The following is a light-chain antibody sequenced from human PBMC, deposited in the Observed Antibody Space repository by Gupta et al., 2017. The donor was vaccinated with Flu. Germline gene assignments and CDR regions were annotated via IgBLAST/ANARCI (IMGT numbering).Light chain of an antibody. Sequence: QAGLTQPPSVSKDLRQTATLTCTGNSNNVGHQGATWLQQHQGHPPKALSDRNNNRPSGISERLSSYRSGNKASRPIKGLKPEDEADDYCSEWDNRLNAVVFGTGTKVTVL. CDR1: SNNVGHQG. V-gene: IGLV10-54*01. CDR3: SEWDNRLNAVV. CDR2: RNN. J-gene: IGLJ1*01.